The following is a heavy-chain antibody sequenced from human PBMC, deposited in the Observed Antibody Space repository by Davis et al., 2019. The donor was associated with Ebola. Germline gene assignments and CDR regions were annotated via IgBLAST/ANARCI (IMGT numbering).Heavy chain of an antibody. J-gene: IGHJ4*02. CDR3: AKARSSWTPFDY. CDR1: GFTFSSYG. V-gene: IGHV3-30*18. D-gene: IGHD6-13*01. Sequence: GGSLRLSCAASGFTFSSYGMHWVRQAPGKGLEWVAVISYDGSNKYYADSVKGRFTISRDNSKNTLYLQMNSLRAEDTAVYYCAKARSSWTPFDYWGQGTLVTVSS. CDR2: ISYDGSNK.